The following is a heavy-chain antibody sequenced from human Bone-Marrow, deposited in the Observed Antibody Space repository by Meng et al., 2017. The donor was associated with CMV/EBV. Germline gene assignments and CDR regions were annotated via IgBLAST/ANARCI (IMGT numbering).Heavy chain of an antibody. V-gene: IGHV1-8*01. D-gene: IGHD6-19*01. CDR1: GYTFTSYD. Sequence: ASVKVSCKASGYTFTSYDINWVRQATGQGLEWMGWMNPNSGNTGYAQKFQGRVTMTRDTSTSTVYMELSSLRSEDTAVYYCARDGTRLSSGWSFFYWFDPWGQGTLVTVSS. CDR3: ARDGTRLSSGWSFFYWFDP. CDR2: MNPNSGNT. J-gene: IGHJ5*02.